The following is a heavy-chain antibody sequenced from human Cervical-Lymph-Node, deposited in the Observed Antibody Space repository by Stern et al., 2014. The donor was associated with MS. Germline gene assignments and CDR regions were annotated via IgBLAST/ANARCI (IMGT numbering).Heavy chain of an antibody. CDR2: ITPSGGST. D-gene: IGHD3-22*01. Sequence: QLGEIGAEVMKPGASVTVSCTASGYTFTSYFMHWVRQAPGQGLEWLGIITPSGGSTSYAQKFQGRVTMTRDTSTSTVYMELSSLRSEDTAVYYCASYGDDSSGYFDYWGQGTLVTVSS. CDR1: GYTFTSYF. V-gene: IGHV1-46*03. CDR3: ASYGDDSSGYFDY. J-gene: IGHJ4*02.